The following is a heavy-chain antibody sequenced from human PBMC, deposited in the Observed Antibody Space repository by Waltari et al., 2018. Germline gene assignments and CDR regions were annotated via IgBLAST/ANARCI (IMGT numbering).Heavy chain of an antibody. D-gene: IGHD3-9*01. CDR2: IYTSGAT. Sequence: QMQLQESGPGLVKPSETLSPTCPVSGASFRRYYWTWIRQPAGKTLEWIGRIYTSGATNYNPSLDSRVTIAVDESKNQFSLRLTSVTAADTAVYYCAKDEMLLRNFDVWGQGILVTVSS. V-gene: IGHV4-4*07. CDR3: AKDEMLLRNFDV. CDR1: GASFRRYY. J-gene: IGHJ4*02.